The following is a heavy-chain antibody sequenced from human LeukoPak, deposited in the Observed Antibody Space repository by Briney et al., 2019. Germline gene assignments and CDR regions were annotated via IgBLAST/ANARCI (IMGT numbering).Heavy chain of an antibody. V-gene: IGHV3-7*01. Sequence: PGGSLRLSCAASGFPFSTYAMNWVRQAPGKGLEWVANIKQDGSEKYYVDSVKGRFTISRDNAKNSLYLQMNSLRAEDTAVYYCARERYYYGSGSYYLDYWGQGTLVTVSS. D-gene: IGHD3-10*01. J-gene: IGHJ4*02. CDR2: IKQDGSEK. CDR3: ARERYYYGSGSYYLDY. CDR1: GFPFSTYA.